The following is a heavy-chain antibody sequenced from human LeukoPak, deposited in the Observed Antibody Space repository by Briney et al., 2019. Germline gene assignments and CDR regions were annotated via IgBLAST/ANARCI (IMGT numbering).Heavy chain of an antibody. CDR2: IYYSGST. CDR1: GGSISSDY. D-gene: IGHD3-10*01. J-gene: IGHJ4*02. V-gene: IGHV4-59*08. Sequence: PSESLSLTCTVSGGSISSDYWSWIRLPPGKGLECIGYIYYSGSTNYNPSLKSRVTISVDTSKNQFSLKLSSVTAADTAVYYCARHGSFGHFDYWGQGTLVTVSS. CDR3: ARHGSFGHFDY.